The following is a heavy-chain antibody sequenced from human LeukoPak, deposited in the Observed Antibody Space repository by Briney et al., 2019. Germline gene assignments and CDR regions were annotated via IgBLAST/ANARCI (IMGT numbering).Heavy chain of an antibody. CDR1: GFTFDDYA. CDR3: AKDASGSSSGFDY. CDR2: ISWNSGSI. J-gene: IGHJ4*02. Sequence: GGSLRLSCAASGFTFDDYAMHWVRQAPGKGLEWVSGISWNSGSIGYADSVKGRFTISRDNAKNSLYLQMNSLRAEDTALYYCAKDASGSSSGFDYWGQGTLVTVSS. D-gene: IGHD1-26*01. V-gene: IGHV3-9*01.